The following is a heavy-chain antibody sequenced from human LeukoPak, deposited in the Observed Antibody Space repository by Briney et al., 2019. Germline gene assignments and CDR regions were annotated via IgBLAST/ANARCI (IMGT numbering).Heavy chain of an antibody. V-gene: IGHV3-21*01. CDR2: ITSGGDYI. D-gene: IGHD3-9*01. J-gene: IGHJ4*02. CDR1: GFTFNTFN. CDR3: ARGHYDVLAASYKWTPDY. Sequence: GGSLRLSCAASGFTFNTFNMTWVRQAPGKGLEWVSSITSGGDYIYYADSVKGRFTTSRDNAKNSLSLQLNSLRVEDTAVYYCARGHYDVLAASYKWTPDYWGQGTLVTVSS.